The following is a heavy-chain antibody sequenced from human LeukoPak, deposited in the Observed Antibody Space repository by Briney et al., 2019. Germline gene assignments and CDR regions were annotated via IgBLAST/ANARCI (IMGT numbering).Heavy chain of an antibody. CDR3: ARVNLTYYYYSSGYIDY. CDR1: GVSISSSNSY. CDR2: IYYSGNT. J-gene: IGHJ4*02. Sequence: SETLSFTCTVSGVSISSSNSYWGWIRQPPGKGLEWIGSIYYSGNTYYNASLKSRVTISVDTSKNQFSLKLSSVTAADTAVYYCARVNLTYYYYSSGYIDYWGQGTLVTVSS. D-gene: IGHD3-22*01. V-gene: IGHV4-39*07.